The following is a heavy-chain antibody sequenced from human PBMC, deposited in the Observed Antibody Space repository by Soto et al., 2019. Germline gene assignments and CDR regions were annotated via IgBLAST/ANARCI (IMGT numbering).Heavy chain of an antibody. CDR2: IYPGDSDT. CDR1: GYSFTTYW. V-gene: IGHV5-51*03. Sequence: EVQLVQSGAELKKPGESLKISCKGSGYSFTTYWIGWVRQVPGKGLDWMGLIYPGDSDTRYNPSFQGQVTISADKSISTAFLQWSTLRASDTAMYYCVRPRKRNCDGGLCFSDYWGQGTLVTVSS. J-gene: IGHJ4*02. CDR3: VRPRKRNCDGGLCFSDY. D-gene: IGHD2-8*02.